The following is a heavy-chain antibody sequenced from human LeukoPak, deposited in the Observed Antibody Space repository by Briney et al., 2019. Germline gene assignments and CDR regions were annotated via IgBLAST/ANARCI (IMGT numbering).Heavy chain of an antibody. Sequence: SETLSLTCAVYGGSFSGYYWSWISQPPGKGLEWIGQISRRGNTNYNPSLKSRVTISVDTSKNQLSLKLSTVTAADTALYYCARHGEYYFYYWGQGTLVTVSS. CDR2: ISRRGNT. CDR3: ARHGEYYFYY. V-gene: IGHV4-34*01. D-gene: IGHD3-10*01. J-gene: IGHJ4*02. CDR1: GGSFSGYY.